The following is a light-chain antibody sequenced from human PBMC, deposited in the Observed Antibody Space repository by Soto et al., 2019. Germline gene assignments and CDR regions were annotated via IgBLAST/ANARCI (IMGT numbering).Light chain of an antibody. CDR2: DVS. Sequence: QSVLTQPASVSGSPGQSITISCTGTSSDVGGYNYVSWYQQHPGKAPKFMIYDVSNRPSGVSNRFSGSKSDNTASLTISGLQAGDEADYYCSSYTTSNTRQIVFGTGTKVTVL. V-gene: IGLV2-14*01. CDR1: SSDVGGYNY. J-gene: IGLJ1*01. CDR3: SSYTTSNTRQIV.